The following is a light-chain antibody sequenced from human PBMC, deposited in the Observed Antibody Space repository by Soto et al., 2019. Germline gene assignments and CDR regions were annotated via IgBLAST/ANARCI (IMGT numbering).Light chain of an antibody. Sequence: DIQMTQSPSSLSVSEGDTVTITCQASQDISHYLSWYQQKPGKAPKVLIYDASNLETGVPSRFSGSGSGTDFTFTVSSLEPEDIATYYYQQYDSLQWTFCQGTKVEIK. CDR1: QDISHY. CDR3: QQYDSLQWT. V-gene: IGKV1-33*01. CDR2: DAS. J-gene: IGKJ1*01.